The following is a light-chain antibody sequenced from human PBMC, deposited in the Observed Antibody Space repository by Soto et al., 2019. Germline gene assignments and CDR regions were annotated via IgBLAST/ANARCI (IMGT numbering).Light chain of an antibody. CDR2: SNN. CDR1: SSNIGSNS. V-gene: IGLV1-47*02. Sequence: QSVLTQPPSASGTPGQRVTISCSGSSSNIGSNSVNWYQQLPGTAPKLLIYSNNQRPSGVPDRFSGSKSGTSASLAISGLRSGDEADYYCAAWDDSLSGVFGGGTKVTVL. J-gene: IGLJ3*02. CDR3: AAWDDSLSGV.